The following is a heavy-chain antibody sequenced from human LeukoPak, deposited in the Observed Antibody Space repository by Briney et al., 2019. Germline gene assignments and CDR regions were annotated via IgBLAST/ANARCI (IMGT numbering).Heavy chain of an antibody. CDR2: MNPNSGNT. V-gene: IGHV1-8*03. J-gene: IGHJ3*02. D-gene: IGHD4-17*01. CDR1: GYTFTSYD. Sequence: ASVKVSCKASGYTFTSYDINWVRQATGQGLEWMGWMNPNSGNTGYAQKFQGRVTITADESTSTAYMELSSLRSEDTAVYYCARDLPTTVTTLGAFDIWGQGTMVTVSS. CDR3: ARDLPTTVTTLGAFDI.